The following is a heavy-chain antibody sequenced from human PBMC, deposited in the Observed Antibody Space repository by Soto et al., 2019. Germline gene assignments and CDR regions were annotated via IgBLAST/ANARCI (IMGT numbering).Heavy chain of an antibody. D-gene: IGHD5-12*01. CDR3: ARATAAYENYYYYYGMDV. J-gene: IGHJ6*02. CDR1: GGSFSGYY. V-gene: IGHV4-34*01. Sequence: KTSETLSLTCAVYGGSFSGYYWSWIRQPPGKGLEWIGEINHSGSTNYNPSLKSRVTISVDTSKNQFSLKLSSVTAADTAVYYCARATAAYENYYYYYGMDVWGQGTTVTV. CDR2: INHSGST.